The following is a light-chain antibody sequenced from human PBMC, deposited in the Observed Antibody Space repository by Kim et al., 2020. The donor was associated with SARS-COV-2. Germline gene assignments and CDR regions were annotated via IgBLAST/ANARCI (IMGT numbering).Light chain of an antibody. J-gene: IGLJ2*01. CDR1: NSDVGGYIY. Sequence: QSALTQPASVSGSPGQSITISCTGTNSDVGGYIYVSWYQQHAGKAPKVMIYDVSKRPSGVANRFSGSKSGNTASLTISGLQAEDEADYYCRSYSSSSTVFGGGTQLTVL. CDR2: DVS. CDR3: RSYSSSSTV. V-gene: IGLV2-14*03.